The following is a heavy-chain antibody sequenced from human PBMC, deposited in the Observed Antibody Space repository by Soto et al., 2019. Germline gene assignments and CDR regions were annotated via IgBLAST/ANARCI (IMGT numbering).Heavy chain of an antibody. J-gene: IGHJ4*02. CDR1: GGSISSSNW. CDR3: ARVYSGSYSDS. CDR2: IFHSGST. V-gene: IGHV4-4*02. D-gene: IGHD1-26*01. Sequence: QVQLQESGPGLVKPSGTLSLTCAVSGGSISSSNWWSWVRQPPGKWLEWIGEIFHSGSTHYSPSLKSRDTISVHKSKNQFSLNLTSVTAADTAVYYCARVYSGSYSDSWGQGTLVSVSS.